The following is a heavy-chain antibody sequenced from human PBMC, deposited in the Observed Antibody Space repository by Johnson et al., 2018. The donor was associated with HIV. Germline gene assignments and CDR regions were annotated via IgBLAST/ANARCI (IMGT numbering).Heavy chain of an antibody. CDR1: GFTFSRYA. D-gene: IGHD6-13*01. J-gene: IGHJ3*02. Sequence: QVQLVESGGGLVQPGGSLRLSCVASGFTFSRYAIHWVRQAPGKGLAYVSGISSNGGSTYYAHSVKGRFIISRDNSKNTAYLQMNSLKTEDTAVYYCTSYFSYSSSWYSGVNAFDIWGQGTMGTVSS. CDR3: TSYFSYSSSWYSGVNAFDI. V-gene: IGHV3-64*04. CDR2: ISSNGGST.